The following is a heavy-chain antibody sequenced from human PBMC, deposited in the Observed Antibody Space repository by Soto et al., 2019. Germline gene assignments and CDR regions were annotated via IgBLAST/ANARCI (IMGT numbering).Heavy chain of an antibody. CDR2: ISYDGSNK. CDR3: ARGEVRGVIGYYYYGMDV. V-gene: IGHV3-30-3*01. D-gene: IGHD3-10*01. J-gene: IGHJ6*02. CDR1: GFTFSSYA. Sequence: GGPLRLSCAASGFTFSSYAMHWVRQAPGKGLEWVAVISYDGSNKYYADSVKGRFTISRDNSKNTLYLQMNSLRAEDTAVFYFARGEVRGVIGYYYYGMDVWGQGTTVTVSS.